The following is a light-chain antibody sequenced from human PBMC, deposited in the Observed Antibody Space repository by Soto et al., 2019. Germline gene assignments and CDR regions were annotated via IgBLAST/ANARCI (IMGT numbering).Light chain of an antibody. CDR2: ANI. Sequence: QSVLTQPPSVSGAPGQGVTISCTGSTSNIGSGYDVHWYQQVPGLAPKLLIYANINRPSGVPDRFSGSKSGTSASLAITGLQAEDEADYYCHSYDNSLSGWVFGGGTKLTVL. V-gene: IGLV1-40*01. CDR3: HSYDNSLSGWV. J-gene: IGLJ2*01. CDR1: TSNIGSGYD.